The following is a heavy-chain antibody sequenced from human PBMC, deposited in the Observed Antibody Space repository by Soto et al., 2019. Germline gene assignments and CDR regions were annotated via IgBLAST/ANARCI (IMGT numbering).Heavy chain of an antibody. CDR3: ASFTYYYGSGTFPGV. J-gene: IGHJ4*02. CDR1: GGSFSGYY. CDR2: INHSGST. Sequence: SETLSLTCAVYGGSFSGYYWSWIRQPPGKGLEWIGEINHSGSTNYNPSLKSRVTISVDTSKNQFSLKLSSVTAADTAVYYCASFTYYYGSGTFPGVWGQGTLVTVS. V-gene: IGHV4-34*01. D-gene: IGHD3-10*01.